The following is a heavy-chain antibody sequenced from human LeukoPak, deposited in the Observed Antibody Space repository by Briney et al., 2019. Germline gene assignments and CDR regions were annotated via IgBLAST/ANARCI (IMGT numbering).Heavy chain of an antibody. Sequence: ASVKVSCKASGYTFTGYYMHWVRQAPGQGLEWMGWINPNSAGTNYEQKFQGGVTMTRDTSISTAYMELSRLRSDDTAVYYCAREGIVGADLNSYYYYYMDVWGKGTTVTISS. D-gene: IGHD1-26*01. V-gene: IGHV1-2*02. CDR1: GYTFTGYY. J-gene: IGHJ6*03. CDR3: AREGIVGADLNSYYYYYMDV. CDR2: INPNSAGT.